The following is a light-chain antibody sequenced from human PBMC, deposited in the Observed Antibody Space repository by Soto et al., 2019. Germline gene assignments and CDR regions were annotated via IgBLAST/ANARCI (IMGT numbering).Light chain of an antibody. V-gene: IGKV3-20*01. CDR3: QQYGSSPLYT. Sequence: EIVLTQSPGTLSLSPGETATLSCRASQSVSSSYLAWYQQKPGQAPRLLIYGASSRATDIPDRFSGSGSGTDFTLTISRLEPEHFAVYYCQQYGSSPLYTFGQGTKLEIK. CDR1: QSVSSSY. J-gene: IGKJ2*01. CDR2: GAS.